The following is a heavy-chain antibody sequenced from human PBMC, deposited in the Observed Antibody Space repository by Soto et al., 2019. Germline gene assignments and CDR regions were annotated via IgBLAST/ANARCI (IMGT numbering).Heavy chain of an antibody. D-gene: IGHD3-9*01. CDR3: ASGGSDYDILTGYSWFDP. CDR2: ISWNSGSI. Sequence: GGSLRLSCAASGFTFDDYAMHWVRQAPGKGLEWVSGISWNSGSIGYADSVKGRFTISRDNAKNSLYLQMNSLRAEDTALYYCASGGSDYDILTGYSWFDPWGQGTLVTVSS. V-gene: IGHV3-9*01. J-gene: IGHJ5*02. CDR1: GFTFDDYA.